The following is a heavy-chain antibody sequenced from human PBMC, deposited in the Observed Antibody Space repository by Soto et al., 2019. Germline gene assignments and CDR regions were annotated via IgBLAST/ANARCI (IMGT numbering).Heavy chain of an antibody. CDR1: EFTFSSYA. V-gene: IGHV3-23*01. CDR3: AKPLIVGATNDWFDP. D-gene: IGHD1-26*01. J-gene: IGHJ5*02. CDR2: ISGSGGST. Sequence: ESGGGLVQPGGSLRLSCAASEFTFSSYAMSWVRQAPGKGLEWVSAISGSGGSTYYADSVKGRFTISRDNSKNTLYLQMNSVRAEDTAVYYCAKPLIVGATNDWFDPWGQGTLVTVSS.